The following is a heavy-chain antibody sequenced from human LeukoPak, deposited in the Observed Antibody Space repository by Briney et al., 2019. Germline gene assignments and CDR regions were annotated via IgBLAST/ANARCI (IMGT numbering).Heavy chain of an antibody. J-gene: IGHJ6*03. Sequence: PSETLSLTCTVSGGSISSSSYYWGWIRQPPGKGLEWIGSIYYSGSTYYNPSLKSRVTISVDTSKNQFSLKLSSVTAADTAVYYCAKVDTAMVPIRQVDYYYMDVWGKGTTVTVSS. CDR3: AKVDTAMVPIRQVDYYYMDV. D-gene: IGHD5-18*01. V-gene: IGHV4-39*07. CDR1: GGSISSSSYY. CDR2: IYYSGST.